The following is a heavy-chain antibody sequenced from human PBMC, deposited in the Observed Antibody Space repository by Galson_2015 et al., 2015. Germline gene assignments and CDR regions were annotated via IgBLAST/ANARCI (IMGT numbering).Heavy chain of an antibody. D-gene: IGHD2-2*01. CDR2: TSGSGGST. CDR3: ANTTSRSSWFDP. J-gene: IGHJ5*02. CDR1: GFTFSSYA. V-gene: IGHV3-23*01. Sequence: SLRLSCAASGFTFSSYAMHWVRQAPGKGLEWVSGTSGSGGSTSYADSVRGRFTISRDNSKNTLYLQMNSLRVEDTAVYYCANTTSRSSWFDPWGQGTPVTVSS.